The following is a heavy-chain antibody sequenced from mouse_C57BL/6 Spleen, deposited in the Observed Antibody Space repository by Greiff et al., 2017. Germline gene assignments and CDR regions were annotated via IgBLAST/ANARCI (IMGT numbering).Heavy chain of an antibody. D-gene: IGHD2-3*01. CDR2: IRSKSNNYAT. J-gene: IGHJ2*01. CDR1: GFSFNTYA. V-gene: IGHV10-1*01. CDR3: VREREIYDGLHGGVDYFDY. Sequence: EVKLMESGGGLVQPKGSLKLSCAASGFSFNTYAMNWVRQAPGKGLEWVARIRSKSNNYATYYADSVKDRFTISRDDSESMLYLQMNNLKTEDTAMYYCVREREIYDGLHGGVDYFDYWGQGTTLTVSS.